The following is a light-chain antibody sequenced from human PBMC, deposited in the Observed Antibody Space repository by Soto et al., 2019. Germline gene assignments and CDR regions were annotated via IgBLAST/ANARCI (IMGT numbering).Light chain of an antibody. CDR1: SGNIVSNY. CDR3: PSYDADIQI. V-gene: IGLV6-57*01. CDR2: EDD. J-gene: IGLJ2*01. Sequence: NFMLTQPHSVSGSPGKTVTISCTRSSGNIVSNYVQWYQQRPGSSPTTVIFEDDDRPSGVPDRFSASIDTTTNSASPTLSGLRPEDEAGCYCPSYDADIQIFGGGTKVTVL.